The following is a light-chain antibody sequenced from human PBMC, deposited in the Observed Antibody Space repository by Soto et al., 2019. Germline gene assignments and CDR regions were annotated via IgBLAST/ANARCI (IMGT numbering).Light chain of an antibody. CDR3: QQRNDWPIT. CDR2: DAS. Sequence: RSRGTLSACLGVRATLSCRASQGVTTNFAWYQQKHGQAPRLLIYDASIRATGIPARFSGTGSGTDGTITISCLQHEDFSVYFCQQRNDWPITFGQGTRLEIK. V-gene: IGKV3D-15*01. CDR1: QGVTTN. J-gene: IGKJ5*01.